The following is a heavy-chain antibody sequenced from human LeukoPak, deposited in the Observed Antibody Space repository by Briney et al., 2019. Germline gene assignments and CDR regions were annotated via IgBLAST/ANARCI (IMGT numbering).Heavy chain of an antibody. V-gene: IGHV3-74*01. J-gene: IGHJ4*02. CDR1: GFTFSSYW. Sequence: GGSLRLSCAASGFTFSSYWMHWVRQAPGKGLVWASRINSDGSSTSYADSVKGRFTISRDNAKNTLYLQMNSLRAEDTAVYYCAREGGYYYDSSGLDYWGQGTLVTVSS. CDR3: AREGGYYYDSSGLDY. D-gene: IGHD3-22*01. CDR2: INSDGSST.